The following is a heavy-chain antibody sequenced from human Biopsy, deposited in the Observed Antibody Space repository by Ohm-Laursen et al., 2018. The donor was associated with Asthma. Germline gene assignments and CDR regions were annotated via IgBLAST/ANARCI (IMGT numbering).Heavy chain of an antibody. CDR2: IGLDSGTT. D-gene: IGHD2-2*01. CDR1: GFRFESLA. V-gene: IGHV3-9*01. J-gene: IGHJ4*02. Sequence: SLRLSCAAPGFRFESLAMHWVRQAPGKGLEWVAGIGLDSGTTVYAGSVRGRFTISRDNAKKSVFLQLNSLRAEDSAFYYCGKGAAAAIAYPDSWGQGTLVTVSS. CDR3: GKGAAAAIAYPDS.